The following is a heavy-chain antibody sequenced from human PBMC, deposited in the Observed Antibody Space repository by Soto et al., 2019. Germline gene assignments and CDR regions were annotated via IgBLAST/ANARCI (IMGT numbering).Heavy chain of an antibody. CDR3: ARAPDTAMVSPYFDY. V-gene: IGHV4-59*01. CDR2: IYYSGST. J-gene: IGHJ4*02. Sequence: SETLSLTCTVSGGSISSYYWSWIRQPPGKGLEWIGYIYYSGSTNYNPPLKSRVTISVDTSKNQFSLKLSSVTAADTAVYYCARAPDTAMVSPYFDYWGQGTLVTVSS. CDR1: GGSISSYY. D-gene: IGHD5-18*01.